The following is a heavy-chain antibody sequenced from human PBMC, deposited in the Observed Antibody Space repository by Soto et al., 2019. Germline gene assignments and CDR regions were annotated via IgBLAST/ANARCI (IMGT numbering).Heavy chain of an antibody. CDR2: IIPIFGTA. V-gene: IGHV1-69*01. D-gene: IGHD6-6*01. CDR3: AREVVFVLPGWFDP. J-gene: IGHJ5*02. Sequence: QVQLVQSGAEVKKPGSSVKVSCKASGGTFSSYAISWVRQAPGQGREWMGGIIPIFGTANYAQKFQGRGTITAEDSTSTAYMELSSLRSEDTAVYYCAREVVFVLPGWFDPWGQGTLVTVSS. CDR1: GGTFSSYA.